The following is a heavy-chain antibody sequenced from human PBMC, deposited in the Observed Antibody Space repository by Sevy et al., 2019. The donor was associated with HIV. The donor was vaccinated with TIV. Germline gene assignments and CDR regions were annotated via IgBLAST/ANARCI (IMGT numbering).Heavy chain of an antibody. V-gene: IGHV3-30-3*01. CDR1: GFTFSYYS. CDR3: ALERLSSDVAEYFQY. D-gene: IGHD1-1*01. CDR2: ISYDGGNK. J-gene: IGHJ1*01. Sequence: GGSLRLSCATSGFTFSYYSMHWVRQAPGKGLEWVSTISYDGGNKHYADSVQGRFSISRDNFKNSLSLQMNSLRVEDTAMYYCALERLSSDVAEYFQYWGQGTLVTVSS.